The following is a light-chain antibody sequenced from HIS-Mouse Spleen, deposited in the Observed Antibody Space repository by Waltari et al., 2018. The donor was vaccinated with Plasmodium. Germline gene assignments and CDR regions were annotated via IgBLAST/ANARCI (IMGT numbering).Light chain of an antibody. CDR2: EDS. CDR1: ALPKKY. V-gene: IGLV3-10*01. J-gene: IGLJ3*02. Sequence: SYELTQPPSVSVSPGHTARITCSGDALPKKYAYSYQQKSGQATVLVIYEDSKRPSGIPERFSGSSSGTMATLTISGAQVEDEADYYCYSTDSSGNHRVFGGGTKLTVL. CDR3: YSTDSSGNHRV.